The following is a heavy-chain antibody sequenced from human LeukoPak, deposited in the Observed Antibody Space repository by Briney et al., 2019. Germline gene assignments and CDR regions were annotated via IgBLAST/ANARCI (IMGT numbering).Heavy chain of an antibody. J-gene: IGHJ3*02. CDR2: ISGSGGST. Sequence: GGSLRLSCAASGFTFSSYAMSWVRQAPGKGLEWGSHISGSGGSTYYADSVKGRFTISRDNSKNTLYPQMHRLRAEDTAVYYCAKSHFCGSYADACDIWGQGTVVMVSS. V-gene: IGHV3-23*01. CDR3: AKSHFCGSYADACDI. CDR1: GFTFSSYA. D-gene: IGHD1-26*01.